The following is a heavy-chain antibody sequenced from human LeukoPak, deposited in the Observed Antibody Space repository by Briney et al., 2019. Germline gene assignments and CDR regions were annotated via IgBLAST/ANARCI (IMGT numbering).Heavy chain of an antibody. CDR1: GYSFTSYW. CDR3: ASVQEVRGADAFDI. Sequence: GDSLKISCKCSGYSFTSYWIGWVRQMPGKGLEWMGIIYPGDSDTRYSPSFQGQVTISADKSISTAYLQWSSLKASDTAMYYCASVQEVRGADAFDIWGQGTMVTVSS. D-gene: IGHD3-10*01. J-gene: IGHJ3*02. CDR2: IYPGDSDT. V-gene: IGHV5-51*01.